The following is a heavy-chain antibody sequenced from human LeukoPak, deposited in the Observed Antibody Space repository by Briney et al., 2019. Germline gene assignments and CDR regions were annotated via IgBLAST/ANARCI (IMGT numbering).Heavy chain of an antibody. CDR2: IYYSGST. V-gene: IGHV4-59*12. D-gene: IGHD6-13*01. CDR1: GGSISGYY. J-gene: IGHJ6*02. CDR3: ASVTGYSSSWAGLNYYYGMDV. Sequence: PSETLSLTCTVSGGSISGYYWSWIRQPPGKGLEWIGYIYYSGSTNYNPSLKSRVTISVDTSKNQFSLKLSSVTAADTAVYYCASVTGYSSSWAGLNYYYGMDVWGQGTTVTVSS.